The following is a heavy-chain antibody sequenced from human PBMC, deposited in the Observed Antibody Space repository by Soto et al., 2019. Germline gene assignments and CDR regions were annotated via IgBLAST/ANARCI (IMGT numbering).Heavy chain of an antibody. CDR2: ISTYNGDT. D-gene: IGHD2-8*01. V-gene: IGHV1-18*01. CDR3: ARDPYHVLMVNAPNLYGMDV. Sequence: ASVKVSCKASGYTFTTYDISWVRQAPGQGLEWMGRISTYNGDTNYPQSLQGRLTMTTDTSTTTAYMELRSLRSDDTAVYYCARDPYHVLMVNAPNLYGMDVWGQGTTVTVSS. CDR1: GYTFTTYD. J-gene: IGHJ6*02.